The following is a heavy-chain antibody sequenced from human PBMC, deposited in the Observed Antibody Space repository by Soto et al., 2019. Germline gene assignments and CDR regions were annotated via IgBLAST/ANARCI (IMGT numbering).Heavy chain of an antibody. CDR2: IHSGGST. CDR3: ARAPNPLAHNFLDP. CDR1: GGSVSSPFYY. V-gene: IGHV4-39*01. D-gene: IGHD3-3*02. Sequence: SDTLSLTCTVSGGSVSSPFYYWTWIRQAPGKGLEWIGSIHSGGSTYYNSPLKSRVSTSVDTSKNQFSLRLSSVTAADTAVYYCARAPNPLAHNFLDPWGQGTLVTVSS. J-gene: IGHJ5*02.